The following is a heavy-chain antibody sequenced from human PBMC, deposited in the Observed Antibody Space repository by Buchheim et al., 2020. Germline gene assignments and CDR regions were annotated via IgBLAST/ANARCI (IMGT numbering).Heavy chain of an antibody. V-gene: IGHV1-46*03. CDR1: GYTFTSYY. Sequence: QVQLVQSGAEVKKPGASVKVSCKASGYTFTSYYMHWVRQAPGQGLEWMGIINPSGGSTSYAQKFQGRVTMTRDTSTSTVYMELSSLRSEDTAVYYCARSVVNKRYDFWSGDCDYWGQGTL. CDR2: INPSGGST. D-gene: IGHD3-3*01. J-gene: IGHJ4*02. CDR3: ARSVVNKRYDFWSGDCDY.